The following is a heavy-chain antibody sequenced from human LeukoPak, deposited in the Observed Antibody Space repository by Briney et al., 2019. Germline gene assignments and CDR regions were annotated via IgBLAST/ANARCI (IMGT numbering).Heavy chain of an antibody. CDR3: AKERATTTTFDY. J-gene: IGHJ4*02. V-gene: IGHV3-23*01. Sequence: GGSLRLSCAASRFTFSTYAMSWVRQAPGKGLEWVSLISGSGGGTYYANSVKGRFTISRDNSKNTLYLQMDSLRTEDTAVYYCAKERATTTTFDYWGQGTLITVSS. D-gene: IGHD1-26*01. CDR2: ISGSGGGT. CDR1: RFTFSTYA.